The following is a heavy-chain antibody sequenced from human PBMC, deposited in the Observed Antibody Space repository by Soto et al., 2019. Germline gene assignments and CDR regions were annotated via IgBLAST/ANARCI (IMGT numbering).Heavy chain of an antibody. CDR2: IIPILGIA. J-gene: IGHJ5*02. CDR1: GGTFSSYT. Sequence: SVKVSCKASGGTFSSYTISWVRQAPGQGLEWMGRIIPILGIANYAQKFQGRVTITADKSTSTAYMGLSSLRSEDTAVYYCARETCTNGVCYFVVAWFDPRGQGTLVTVSS. CDR3: ARETCTNGVCYFVVAWFDP. D-gene: IGHD2-8*01. V-gene: IGHV1-69*04.